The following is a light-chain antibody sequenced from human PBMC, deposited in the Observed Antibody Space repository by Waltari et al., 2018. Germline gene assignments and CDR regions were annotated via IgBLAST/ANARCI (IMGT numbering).Light chain of an antibody. CDR1: TLATNY. Sequence: SPDLTPPPPVSVSHGQPARISCSRDTLATNYVSWYQQRPGQAPVMLIYKDSVRPSEIPERFSASSSGTTATLTITGVQAEDEADYYCQSTDSSDSLLLFGGGTKLTFV. J-gene: IGLJ2*01. CDR3: QSTDSSDSLLL. V-gene: IGLV3-25*03. CDR2: KDS.